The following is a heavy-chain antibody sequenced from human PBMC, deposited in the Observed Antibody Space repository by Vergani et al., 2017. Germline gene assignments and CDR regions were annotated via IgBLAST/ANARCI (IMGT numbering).Heavy chain of an antibody. V-gene: IGHV4-59*11. J-gene: IGHJ3*02. CDR3: ARVATPDSTGYPNAFDI. D-gene: IGHD3-22*01. CDR1: GGSISSHY. Sequence: QVQLQESGPGLVKPSETLSLTCTVSGGSISSHYWSWIRQPPGKGLEWIGYIYYSGSTNYNPSLKSRVTISVDTSKNQFSLKLSSVTAADTAVYYCARVATPDSTGYPNAFDIWGQGTMVTVSS. CDR2: IYYSGST.